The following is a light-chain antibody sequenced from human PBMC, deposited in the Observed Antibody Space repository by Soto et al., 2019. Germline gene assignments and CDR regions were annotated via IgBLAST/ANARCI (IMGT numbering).Light chain of an antibody. J-gene: IGLJ1*01. V-gene: IGLV2-14*01. CDR2: EVT. Sequence: QSALTQPASVSGSPGQSITISCTGTSSDVGGYNYVSWYQQHPDKAPKLIIWEVTNRPSGISHRFSGSKSGNTASLTISGLQAEDEADYYCTSYTTISTLYVFGSGTQLTVL. CDR1: SSDVGGYNY. CDR3: TSYTTISTLYV.